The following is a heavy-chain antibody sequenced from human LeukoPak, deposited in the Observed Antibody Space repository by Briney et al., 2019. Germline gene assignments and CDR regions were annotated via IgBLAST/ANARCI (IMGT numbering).Heavy chain of an antibody. Sequence: GGSLRLSRAASGFTFSSYAMSWVRQAPGKGLEWVSAISGSGGSTYYADSVKGRFTISRDNSKNTLYLQMNSLRAEDTAVYYCAKGPTGYCSSTSCQEYAFDIWGQGTMVTVSS. V-gene: IGHV3-23*01. CDR2: ISGSGGST. D-gene: IGHD2-2*01. J-gene: IGHJ3*02. CDR3: AKGPTGYCSSTSCQEYAFDI. CDR1: GFTFSSYA.